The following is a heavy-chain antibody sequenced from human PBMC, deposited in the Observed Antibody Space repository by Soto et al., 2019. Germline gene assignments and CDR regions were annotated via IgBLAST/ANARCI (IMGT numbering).Heavy chain of an antibody. CDR1: GGSIARGDYY. V-gene: IGHV4-30-4*01. Sequence: PSETLALTCTVSGGSIARGDYYWSWIRQPPGKGLEWIGYIYYSGSTYYNPSLKRRVIISADTSKNQFSLKLNSVTAADTAVYYCARVCDGDCYSPGKRDYWGQGTLVXVSS. CDR3: ARVCDGDCYSPGKRDY. J-gene: IGHJ4*02. D-gene: IGHD2-21*02. CDR2: IYYSGST.